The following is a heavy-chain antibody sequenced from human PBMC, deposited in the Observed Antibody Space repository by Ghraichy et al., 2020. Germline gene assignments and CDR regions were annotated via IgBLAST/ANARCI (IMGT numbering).Heavy chain of an antibody. D-gene: IGHD5-12*01. CDR2: IYYSGST. Sequence: SETLSLTCTVSGGSISSSSYYWGWIRQPPGKGLEWIGSIYYSGSTYYNPSLKSRVTISVDTSKNQFSLKLSSVTAADTAVYYCARRNIVATNYHDYWGQGTLVTVSS. CDR3: ARRNIVATNYHDY. J-gene: IGHJ4*02. V-gene: IGHV4-39*01. CDR1: GGSISSSSYY.